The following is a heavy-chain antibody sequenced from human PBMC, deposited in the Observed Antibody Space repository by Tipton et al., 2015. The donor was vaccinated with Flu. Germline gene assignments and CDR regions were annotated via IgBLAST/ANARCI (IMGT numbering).Heavy chain of an antibody. J-gene: IGHJ3*02. CDR2: IYTSGST. CDR1: GGSISSGSYY. Sequence: TLSLTCTVSGGSISSGSYYWSWIRQPAGKGLEWIGRIYTSGSTNYNPSLKSRVTISVDTSKNQFSLKLSSVTAADTAVYYCVRVSLDYGDYAPAFDIWGQGTMVTVSS. D-gene: IGHD4-17*01. V-gene: IGHV4-61*02. CDR3: VRVSLDYGDYAPAFDI.